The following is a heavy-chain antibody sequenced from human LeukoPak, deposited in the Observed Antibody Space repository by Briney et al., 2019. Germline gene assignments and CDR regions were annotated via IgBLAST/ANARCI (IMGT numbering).Heavy chain of an antibody. Sequence: GGSLRLSCAASGFTLSSFSMHWVRQSPGRGLEYVSAINYKGGTTYYADSVKGRFTISRDNSKNTLYLQMASLRDEDMGVYYCARVGPATAFDCWGQGTQVTASS. J-gene: IGHJ4*02. CDR3: ARVGPATAFDC. CDR2: INYKGGTT. CDR1: GFTLSSFS. V-gene: IGHV3-64*02.